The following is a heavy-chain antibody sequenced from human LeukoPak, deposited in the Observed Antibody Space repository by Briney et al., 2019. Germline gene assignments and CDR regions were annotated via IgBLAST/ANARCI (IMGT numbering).Heavy chain of an antibody. CDR2: IIPIFGTA. CDR1: GGTFSSYA. V-gene: IGHV1-69*01. CDR3: ARESSGYSYGLGSLLDY. D-gene: IGHD5-18*01. J-gene: IGHJ4*02. Sequence: GSSVKVSCKASGGTFSSYAISWVRQAPGQGLEWMEGIIPIFGTANYAQKFQGRVTITADESTSTAYMELSSLRSEDTAVYYCARESSGYSYGLGSLLDYWSQGTLVTVSS.